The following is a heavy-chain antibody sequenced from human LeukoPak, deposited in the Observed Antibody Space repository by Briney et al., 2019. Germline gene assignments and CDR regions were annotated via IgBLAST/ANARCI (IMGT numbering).Heavy chain of an antibody. CDR1: GFTLSSNY. D-gene: IGHD6-13*01. CDR3: ARDKSANYYYYSMDF. V-gene: IGHV3-66*01. J-gene: IGHJ6*02. Sequence: PGGSLRLSCAASGFTLSSNYMSWVRQAPGKGLEWVSVIYIGGSTYYADSVKGRFTISIEISKKTLYLPVNSLRADDTAVYYCARDKSANYYYYSMDFWGQGTTVTVSS. CDR2: IYIGGST.